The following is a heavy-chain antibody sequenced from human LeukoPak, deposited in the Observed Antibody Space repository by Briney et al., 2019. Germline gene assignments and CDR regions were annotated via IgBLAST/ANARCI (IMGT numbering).Heavy chain of an antibody. J-gene: IGHJ6*02. V-gene: IGHV3-30*18. CDR3: AKDIRVVGPPAVHYYFYGMDV. D-gene: IGHD2-2*01. Sequence: GGSLRLSCAASGFTFSNYGMHWVRQAPGKGLEWVAVISNDGTNKHYADSVKGRFTISRDKSKNTLHLQMNSLRAEDTAVYYCAKDIRVVGPPAVHYYFYGMDVWGQGTADTVSS. CDR2: ISNDGTNK. CDR1: GFTFSNYG.